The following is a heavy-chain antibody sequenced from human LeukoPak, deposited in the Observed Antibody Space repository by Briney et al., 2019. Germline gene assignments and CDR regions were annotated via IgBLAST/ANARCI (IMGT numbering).Heavy chain of an antibody. D-gene: IGHD6-19*01. J-gene: IGHJ5*02. CDR1: GGSFSGYY. Sequence: PSETLSLTCALYGGSFSGYYWSWIRQPPGKGLEWIGAINHSGSTNYNPSLKSRVTISVDTSKNQFSLKLSSVTAADTAVYYCARVTKREGSPWAGLLPTNWFDPWGQGTLVTVSS. CDR2: INHSGST. V-gene: IGHV4-34*01. CDR3: ARVTKREGSPWAGLLPTNWFDP.